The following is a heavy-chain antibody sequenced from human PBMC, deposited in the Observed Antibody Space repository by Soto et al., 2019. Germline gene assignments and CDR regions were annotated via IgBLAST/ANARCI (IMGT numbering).Heavy chain of an antibody. V-gene: IGHV3-21*01. CDR3: ARDQGNSYDY. D-gene: IGHD6-6*01. Sequence: EVQLVESGGGLVKPGGSLSLSCAASGFTFSSYSLNWVRQAPGKGLEWVSSISSSSSYIYYGDSVRGRFTISRDNAKKSLYLQMNSLRADDTAVYYCARDQGNSYDYWGQGTLVTVSS. J-gene: IGHJ4*02. CDR2: ISSSSSYI. CDR1: GFTFSSYS.